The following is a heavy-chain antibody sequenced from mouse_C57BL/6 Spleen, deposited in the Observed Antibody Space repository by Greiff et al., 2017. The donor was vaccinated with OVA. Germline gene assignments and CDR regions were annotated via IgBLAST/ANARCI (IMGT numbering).Heavy chain of an antibody. V-gene: IGHV1-22*01. D-gene: IGHD1-2*01. Sequence: VQLKQSGPELVKPGASVKMSCKASGYTFTDYNMHWVKQSHGKGLEWIGYINPNNGGTSYNQKFKGKATLTVNKSSSTAYMELRSLTSEDSAVYYCAREVITTAKGDYWGQGTTLTVSS. CDR1: GYTFTDYN. CDR2: INPNNGGT. CDR3: AREVITTAKGDY. J-gene: IGHJ2*01.